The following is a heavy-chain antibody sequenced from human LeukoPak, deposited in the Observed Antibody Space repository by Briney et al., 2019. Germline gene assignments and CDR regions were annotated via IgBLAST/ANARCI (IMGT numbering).Heavy chain of an antibody. J-gene: IGHJ4*02. CDR1: GGSISSYH. CDR3: ALSYYDSSGYPDY. Sequence: KPSETLSLTCTVSGGSISSYHWTWIRQPPGKGLEWIGFMYYSGSTNYNPSLKSRVTISVDTSKNQFSLKLSSVTAADTAVYYCALSYYDSSGYPDYWGQGTLVTVSS. V-gene: IGHV4-59*08. CDR2: MYYSGST. D-gene: IGHD3-22*01.